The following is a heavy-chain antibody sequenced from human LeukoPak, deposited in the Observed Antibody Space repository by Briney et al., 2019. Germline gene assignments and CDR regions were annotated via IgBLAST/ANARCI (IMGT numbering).Heavy chain of an antibody. D-gene: IGHD3-16*01. CDR1: GYTFTGYY. V-gene: IGHV1-46*01. CDR3: ARAGDYDYVWGRYYNAFDI. J-gene: IGHJ3*02. CDR2: INPSGGST. Sequence: ASVKVSCKASGYTFTGYYMHWVRQAPGQGLEWMGIINPSGGSTSYAQKFQGRVTMTRDTSTSTVYMELSSLRSEDTAVYYCARAGDYDYVWGRYYNAFDIWGQGTMVTVSS.